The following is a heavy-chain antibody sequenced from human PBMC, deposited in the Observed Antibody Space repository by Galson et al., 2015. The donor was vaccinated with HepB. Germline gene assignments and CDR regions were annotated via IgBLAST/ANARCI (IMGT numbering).Heavy chain of an antibody. D-gene: IGHD1-14*01. CDR3: AKALSAHATTTRYMDV. CDR2: ISGSGDIT. J-gene: IGHJ6*03. CDR1: GFTFSRNA. V-gene: IGHV3-23*01. Sequence: SLRLSCAASGFTFSRNAMTWVRQAPGKGLEWVSVISGSGDITHYADSVKGRFTISRDNSKNTLYLQMNSLRAEDTAVYYCAKALSAHATTTRYMDVWGEGTTVTVSS.